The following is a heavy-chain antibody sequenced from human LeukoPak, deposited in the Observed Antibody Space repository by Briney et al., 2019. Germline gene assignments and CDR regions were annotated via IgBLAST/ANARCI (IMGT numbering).Heavy chain of an antibody. J-gene: IGHJ4*02. CDR1: GFTFSSYA. Sequence: GGSLRLSCAASGFTFSSYAMHWVRQAPGKGLEWVALISSDGNDNYYADSVKGRFTISRDNAKNSLYLLMNSLRAEDSAVYYCARDVTGYYASSGYYTIGYWGQGTLVTVSS. D-gene: IGHD3-22*01. CDR3: ARDVTGYYASSGYYTIGY. CDR2: ISSDGNDN. V-gene: IGHV3-30*04.